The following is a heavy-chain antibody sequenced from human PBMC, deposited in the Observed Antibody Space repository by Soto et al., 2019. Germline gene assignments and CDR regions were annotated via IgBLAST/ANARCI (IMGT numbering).Heavy chain of an antibody. D-gene: IGHD3-22*01. J-gene: IGHJ5*02. CDR3: ARNYASRAYYGSCCDP. V-gene: IGHV1-18*01. CDR2: ISAYNGNT. CDR1: GYTFTSYG. Sequence: QVQMVQSGVEVREPGASVKVSCKASGYTFTSYGISWVRQARGQGLEWMGWISAYNGNTNYAQNLQGRVTMTTDTXTXXAYMELRSLRSGDTAVYYCARNYASRAYYGSCCDPWGQGTLVTVSS.